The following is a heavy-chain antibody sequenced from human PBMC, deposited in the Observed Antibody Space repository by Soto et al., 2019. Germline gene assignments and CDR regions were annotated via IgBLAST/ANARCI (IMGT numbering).Heavy chain of an antibody. V-gene: IGHV1-18*01. CDR2: ITPYNGNT. CDR3: ARIFARRNDFDV. J-gene: IGHJ3*01. CDR1: NYLFGAFG. Sequence: QVQLVQSGAEVKNPGASVKVSCQASNYLFGAFGISWVRQAPGQGLEWMGWITPYNGNTHYAEKLQDRVTMTADKATTTAYMEVRRLTSDDTAVYFCARIFARRNDFDVWGQGTVVTVSS.